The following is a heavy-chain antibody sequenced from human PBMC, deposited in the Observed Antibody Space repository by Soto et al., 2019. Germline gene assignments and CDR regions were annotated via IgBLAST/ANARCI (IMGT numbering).Heavy chain of an antibody. CDR3: AREGTRWLQFGAY. J-gene: IGHJ4*02. Sequence: ASVKFSCKASGYTFTSCGISWVRQAPGQGLEWMGWISAYNGNTNYAQKFQGRVTMTRDTSTSTVYMELSSLRSEDTAVYYCAREGTRWLQFGAYWGQGTLVTDSS. D-gene: IGHD5-12*01. CDR2: ISAYNGNT. CDR1: GYTFTSCG. V-gene: IGHV1-18*04.